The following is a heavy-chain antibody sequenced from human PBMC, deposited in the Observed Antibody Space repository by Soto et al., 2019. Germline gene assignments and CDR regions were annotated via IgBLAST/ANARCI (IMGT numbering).Heavy chain of an antibody. V-gene: IGHV4-59*02. CDR3: ARGPGGSFDY. D-gene: IGHD3-16*01. J-gene: IGHJ4*02. Sequence: XTLSLPSTVSGXSVSSYDWSWIRQPPGKGLEWIGYIYYSGRTNYNPSLKSRVTISVDTSKNQFSLQLSSVTAEDTAVYYCARGPGGSFDYWGQGTLVTVSS. CDR1: GXSVSSYD. CDR2: IYYSGRT.